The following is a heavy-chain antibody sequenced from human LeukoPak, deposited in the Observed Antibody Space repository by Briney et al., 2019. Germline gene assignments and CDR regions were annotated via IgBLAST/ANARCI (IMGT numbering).Heavy chain of an antibody. V-gene: IGHV4-34*01. CDR1: GGSFSGYY. Sequence: SETLSLTCAVYGGSFSGYYWSWIRQPPGKGLAWIGEINHSGSTNYNPSLKSRVTISVDTSKNQFSLKLSSVTAADTAVYYCARGCYYYDSSGYYRSEVNAFDIWGQGTMVTVSS. D-gene: IGHD3-22*01. J-gene: IGHJ3*02. CDR3: ARGCYYYDSSGYYRSEVNAFDI. CDR2: INHSGST.